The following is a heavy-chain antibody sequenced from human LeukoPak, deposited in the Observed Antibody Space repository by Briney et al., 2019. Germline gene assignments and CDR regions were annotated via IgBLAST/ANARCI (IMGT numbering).Heavy chain of an antibody. J-gene: IGHJ5*02. CDR1: GYTFTGYY. D-gene: IGHD6-13*01. CDR3: ARVSAAGSIWFEP. CDR2: INPNSGGT. Sequence: ASVKVSCKASGYTFTGYYMHWVRQAPGQGLEWMGWINPNSGGTNYAQKFQGRVTMTRDTSISTAYMELSRLRSDDTAVYYCARVSAAGSIWFEPWGQGTLVTVSS. V-gene: IGHV1-2*02.